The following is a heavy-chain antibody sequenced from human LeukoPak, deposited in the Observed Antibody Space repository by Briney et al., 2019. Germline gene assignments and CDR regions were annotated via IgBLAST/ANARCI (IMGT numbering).Heavy chain of an antibody. CDR2: IYYSGST. V-gene: IGHV4-61*08. J-gene: IGHJ4*02. CDR1: GGSISSGGYY. CDR3: ARHPAVGRYYDSSGSIDY. D-gene: IGHD3-22*01. Sequence: SETLSLTCAVSGGSISSGGYYWSWIRQPPGKGLEWIGYIYYSGSTNYNPSLKSRVTISVDTSKNQFSLKLSSVTAADTAVYYCARHPAVGRYYDSSGSIDYWGQGTLVTVSS.